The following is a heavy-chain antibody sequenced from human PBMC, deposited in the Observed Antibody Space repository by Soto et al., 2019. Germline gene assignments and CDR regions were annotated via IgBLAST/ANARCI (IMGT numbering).Heavy chain of an antibody. D-gene: IGHD6-25*01. CDR2: IWFDGSNK. J-gene: IGHJ4*02. Sequence: QVHLVESGGGVVQPGRSLRLSCAASGFTFSSYGMHWVRQAPGKGLEWVAVIWFDGSNKYYADSVKGRFTISRDNSKNTLSLQMRSLRAEDTAVYYCASGLDYFDYWGQGTLVTVSS. V-gene: IGHV3-33*01. CDR3: ASGLDYFDY. CDR1: GFTFSSYG.